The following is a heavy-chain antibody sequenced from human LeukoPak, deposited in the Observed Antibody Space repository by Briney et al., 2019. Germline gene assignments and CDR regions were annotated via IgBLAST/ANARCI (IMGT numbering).Heavy chain of an antibody. CDR1: VFTHSIYS. CDR3: ARARRRYGYGDAFDI. Sequence: GGALRLSRAASVFTHSIYSMHCVRQAPGRGGEGVAVISYDGCSKYYADSVRGRFPNPGDNSRHTLNVQMNALRAEDTALYYCARARRRYGYGDAFDIWGQGTLVTVSS. D-gene: IGHD5-18*01. V-gene: IGHV3-30*04. CDR2: ISYDGCSK. J-gene: IGHJ3*02.